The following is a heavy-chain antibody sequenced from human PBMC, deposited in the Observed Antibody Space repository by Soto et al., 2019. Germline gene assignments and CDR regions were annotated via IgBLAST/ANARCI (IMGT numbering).Heavy chain of an antibody. D-gene: IGHD3-22*01. V-gene: IGHV3-74*01. CDR2: INSDGSST. CDR3: ARDPTYLYDRSGYYLY. J-gene: IGHJ4*02. CDR1: GFTFSSYW. Sequence: PGGSLRLSCAASGFTFSSYWMHWVRQAPGKGLVWVSRINSDGSSTSYADSVKGRFTISRDNAKNTLYLQMNSLRAEDSAVYYCARDPTYLYDRSGYYLYSDPATLVTVS.